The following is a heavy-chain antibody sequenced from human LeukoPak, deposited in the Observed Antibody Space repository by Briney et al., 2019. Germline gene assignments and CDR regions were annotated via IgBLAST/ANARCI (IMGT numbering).Heavy chain of an antibody. Sequence: SVKVSCRASGGTFSSYAISWVRQAPGQGLEWMGGIIPIFGTANYAQKFQGRVTITADESTSTAYMELSSLRSEDTAVYYCAGVRGLYDSSGYPPFDYWGQGTLVTVSS. CDR1: GGTFSSYA. J-gene: IGHJ4*02. CDR2: IIPIFGTA. V-gene: IGHV1-69*01. CDR3: AGVRGLYDSSGYPPFDY. D-gene: IGHD3-22*01.